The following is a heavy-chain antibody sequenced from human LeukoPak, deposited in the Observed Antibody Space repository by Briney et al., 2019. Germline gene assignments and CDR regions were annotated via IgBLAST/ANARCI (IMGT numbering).Heavy chain of an antibody. CDR1: GGSISSSSYC. V-gene: IGHV4-39*07. J-gene: IGHJ5*02. Sequence: SETLSLTCTVSGGSISSSSYCWGWLRQPPGKGLEWIGSIYYSGSTYYNPSLKSRVTISVDTSKNQCSLKLSSVTAADTAVYYCARAHIDYDFWSGYSDLYNWFDPWGQGTLVTVSS. D-gene: IGHD3-3*01. CDR3: ARAHIDYDFWSGYSDLYNWFDP. CDR2: IYYSGST.